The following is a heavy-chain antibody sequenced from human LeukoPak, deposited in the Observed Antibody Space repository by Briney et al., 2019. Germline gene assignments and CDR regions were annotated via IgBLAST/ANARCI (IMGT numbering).Heavy chain of an antibody. Sequence: PGGSLRLSCAASGFTFSSYSMNWVRQAPGKGLEWVTSISISSSYIYYADSVKGRFTISRDNAKNSLYLQMNSLRADDTAVYYCARDPFYYYDSSGYEEDWFDPWGQGTLVTVSS. V-gene: IGHV3-21*01. D-gene: IGHD3-22*01. J-gene: IGHJ5*02. CDR2: ISISSSYI. CDR3: ARDPFYYYDSSGYEEDWFDP. CDR1: GFTFSSYS.